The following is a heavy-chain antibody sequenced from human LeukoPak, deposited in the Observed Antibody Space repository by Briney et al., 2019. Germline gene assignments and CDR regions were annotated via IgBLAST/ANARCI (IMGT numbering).Heavy chain of an antibody. V-gene: IGHV5-51*01. CDR2: IYPGDSDT. Sequence: GESLKISCKGSGYIFTSYWVGWVRQMPGKGLEWMGIIYPGDSDTRYSPFFQGQVTISADKSISTAYLQWSSLKASDTAMYYCARRRSGSYGPVYYFDYWGQGTLVTVSS. D-gene: IGHD1-26*01. CDR1: GYIFTSYW. J-gene: IGHJ4*02. CDR3: ARRRSGSYGPVYYFDY.